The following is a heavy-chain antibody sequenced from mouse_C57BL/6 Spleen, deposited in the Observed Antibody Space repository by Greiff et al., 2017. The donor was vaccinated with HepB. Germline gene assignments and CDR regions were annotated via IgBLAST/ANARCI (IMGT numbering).Heavy chain of an antibody. V-gene: IGHV1-64*01. CDR3: ARRSMITRYFDV. Sequence: VQLQQPGAELVKPGASVKLSCKASGYTFTSYWMHWVKQRPGQGLEWIGMIHPNSGSTNYNEKFKSKATLTVDKSSSTAYMQLSSLTSEDSAVYYCARRSMITRYFDVWGTGTTVTVSS. CDR1: GYTFTSYW. D-gene: IGHD2-4*01. J-gene: IGHJ1*03. CDR2: IHPNSGST.